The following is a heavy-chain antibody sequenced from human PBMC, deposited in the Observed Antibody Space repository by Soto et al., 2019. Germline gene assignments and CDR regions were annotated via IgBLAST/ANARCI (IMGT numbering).Heavy chain of an antibody. Sequence: QVQLQESGPGLVKPSGTLSLTCAVSGGSISSSNWWSWVRQPPGKGLEWIGEIYHSGSTNYNPSLKCRVTISVDKSKNQFSLKLSSVTAADTAVYYCARGRDFLGYCSGGSCDRRGVWFDPWGQGTLVTVSS. J-gene: IGHJ5*02. V-gene: IGHV4-4*02. D-gene: IGHD2-15*01. CDR1: GGSISSSNW. CDR3: ARGRDFLGYCSGGSCDRRGVWFDP. CDR2: IYHSGST.